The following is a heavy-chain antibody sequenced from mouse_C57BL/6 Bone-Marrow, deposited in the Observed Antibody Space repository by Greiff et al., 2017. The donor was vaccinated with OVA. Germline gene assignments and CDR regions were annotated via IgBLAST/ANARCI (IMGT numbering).Heavy chain of an antibody. Sequence: QVQLQQPGAELVMPGASVKLSCKASGYTFTSYWMHWVKQRPGQGLEWIGEIDPSDSYTNYHQKFKGKSTLTVDKSSSTAYMQLSSLTSEDSAVYYWARSGWEVLYYFDYWGQGTTLTVSS. J-gene: IGHJ2*01. CDR3: ARSGWEVLYYFDY. CDR2: IDPSDSYT. D-gene: IGHD3-1*01. CDR1: GYTFTSYW. V-gene: IGHV1-69*01.